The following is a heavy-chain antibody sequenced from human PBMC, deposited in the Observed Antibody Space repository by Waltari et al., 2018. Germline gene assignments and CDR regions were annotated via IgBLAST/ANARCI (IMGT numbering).Heavy chain of an antibody. CDR1: GGSFSGYY. V-gene: IGHV4-34*01. D-gene: IGHD3-3*01. Sequence: QVQLQQWGAGLLKPSETLSLTCAVYGGSFSGYYWSWIRQPPGKGPAGIGEINHSGSTNYNPSLKSRVTISVDTSKNQFSLKLSSVTAADTAVYYCARRKQNYDFWSGYVSPYNWFDPWGQGTLVTVSS. J-gene: IGHJ5*02. CDR2: INHSGST. CDR3: ARRKQNYDFWSGYVSPYNWFDP.